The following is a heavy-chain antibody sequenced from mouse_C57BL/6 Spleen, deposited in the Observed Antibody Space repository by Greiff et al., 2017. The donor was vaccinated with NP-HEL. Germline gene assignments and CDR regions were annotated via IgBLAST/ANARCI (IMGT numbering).Heavy chain of an antibody. J-gene: IGHJ4*01. CDR3: ARRGGNYEGGFYYAMDY. Sequence: EVQLQQSGPELVKPGASVKISCKASGYTFTDYYMNWVKQSHGKSLEWIGDINPNNGGTSYNQKFKGKTTLTVDKSSSTAYMELRSLTSEDSAVYYCARRGGNYEGGFYYAMDYWGQGTSVTVSS. CDR2: INPNNGGT. D-gene: IGHD1-1*01. CDR1: GYTFTDYY. V-gene: IGHV1-26*01.